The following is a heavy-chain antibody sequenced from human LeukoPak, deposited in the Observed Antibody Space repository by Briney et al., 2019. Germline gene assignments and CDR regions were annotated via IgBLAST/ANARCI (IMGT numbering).Heavy chain of an antibody. J-gene: IGHJ4*02. V-gene: IGHV3-74*01. CDR1: GFTFSSYW. D-gene: IGHD3-10*01. Sequence: GGSLRLSCAASGFTFSSYWMHWVRQAPGKGLVWVSRINSDGSSTSYADSVKGRFTISRDNAKNTLYLQMNSLRAEDTAVYYCARASWVYYGSGSDFDYWGQGTLVTVSP. CDR3: ARASWVYYGSGSDFDY. CDR2: INSDGSST.